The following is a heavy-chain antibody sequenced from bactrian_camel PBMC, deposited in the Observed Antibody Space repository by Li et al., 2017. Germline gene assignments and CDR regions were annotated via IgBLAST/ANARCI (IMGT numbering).Heavy chain of an antibody. Sequence: HVQLVESGGGSVQSGGSLRLSCAASGYTSNIICMGWLRQAPGKEREWIASIDVGGSTSYADSVKGRFTISQDNADNTLYLQMSGLKPEDTAMYYCAADRLRNWARPLTPDDWNYWGQGTQVTVS. V-gene: IGHV3S53*01. CDR1: GYTSNIIC. J-gene: IGHJ4*01. CDR2: IDVGGST. D-gene: IGHD8*01. CDR3: AADRLRNWARPLTPDDWNY.